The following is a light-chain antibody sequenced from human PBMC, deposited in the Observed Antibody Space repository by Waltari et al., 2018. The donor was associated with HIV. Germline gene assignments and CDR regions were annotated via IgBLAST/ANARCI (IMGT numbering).Light chain of an antibody. V-gene: IGLV2-11*01. CDR2: DVT. CDR3: CSYAGSYTVI. CDR1: SSDVGAYNL. Sequence: QSALTQPRSVSGSPGQSVTISCTGSSSDVGAYNLVSCYQQYPGKAPRLMIYDVTKRPSGVPDRFSGSKSGNTASLAISGLQVDDEADYYCCSYAGSYTVIFGGGTKLTVL. J-gene: IGLJ2*01.